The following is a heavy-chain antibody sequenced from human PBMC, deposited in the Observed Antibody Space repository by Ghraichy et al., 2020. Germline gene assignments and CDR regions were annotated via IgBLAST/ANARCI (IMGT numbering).Heavy chain of an antibody. Sequence: ASVKVSCKASGYTFTGYYMHWVRQAPGQGLEWMGWINPNSGGTNYAQKFQGWVTMTRDTSISTAYMELSRLRSDDTAVYYCARGDNRGTYYDYWGQGTLVTVSS. J-gene: IGHJ4*02. CDR3: ARGDNRGTYYDY. D-gene: IGHD1-14*01. CDR1: GYTFTGYY. CDR2: INPNSGGT. V-gene: IGHV1-2*04.